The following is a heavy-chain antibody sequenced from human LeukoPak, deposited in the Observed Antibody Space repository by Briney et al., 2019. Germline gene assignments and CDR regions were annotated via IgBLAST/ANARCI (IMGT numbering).Heavy chain of an antibody. CDR1: GFTFSNAW. V-gene: IGHV3-15*01. CDR2: IKSKTHGGTT. D-gene: IGHD3-22*01. J-gene: IGHJ3*02. CDR3: TSIAYYNSGPGPFDI. Sequence: GGSLRLSCAVSGFTFSNAWMSWVRQAPGKGLEWVGLIKSKTHGGTTDYAVPVKGRFSMSRDDSKNTLYLQMNTLKTEDTAVYYCTSIAYYNSGPGPFDIWGQGTMVTVSS.